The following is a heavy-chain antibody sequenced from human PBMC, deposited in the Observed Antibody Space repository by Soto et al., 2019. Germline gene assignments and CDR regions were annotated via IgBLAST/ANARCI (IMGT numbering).Heavy chain of an antibody. CDR3: ARDDILTGYFDY. D-gene: IGHD3-9*01. V-gene: IGHV3-21*01. CDR1: GFTFSSYS. Sequence: GGSLRLSCAASGFTFSSYSMNWVRQAPGKGLEWVSSISSSSSYIYYADSVKGRFTISRDNAKNSLYLQMNSLRAEDTAVYYCARDDILTGYFDYWGQGTLVTVSS. CDR2: ISSSSSYI. J-gene: IGHJ4*02.